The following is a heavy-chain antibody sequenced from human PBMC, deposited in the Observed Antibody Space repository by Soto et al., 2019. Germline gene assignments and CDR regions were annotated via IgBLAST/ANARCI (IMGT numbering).Heavy chain of an antibody. CDR2: IIPIFGTA. CDR1: GGTFSSYA. V-gene: IGHV1-69*12. Sequence: QVQLVQSGAEVKKPGSSVKVSCKASGGTFSSYAISWVRQAPGQGLEWMGGIIPIFGTANYAQKFQGRVTITADESTSTAYMELSSLRSEDTAVYYCARVRVAVAGLYYYYYGMDVWGQGTTVTVSS. J-gene: IGHJ6*02. D-gene: IGHD6-19*01. CDR3: ARVRVAVAGLYYYYYGMDV.